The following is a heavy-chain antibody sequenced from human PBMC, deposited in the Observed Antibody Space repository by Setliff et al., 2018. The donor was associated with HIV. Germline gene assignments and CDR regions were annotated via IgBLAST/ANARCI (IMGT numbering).Heavy chain of an antibody. CDR3: AREVRGAHLYYFDS. CDR1: GASISSSNS. J-gene: IGHJ4*02. V-gene: IGHV4-39*07. Sequence: KTSETLSLTCSVSGASISSSNSWGWIRQPPGKGLEWIGSLYSSGRTYYKSSLKSRVTISVDTSKNQFSLKLNSVTVADTAVYFCAREVRGAHLYYFDSWGQGALVTVSS. CDR2: LYSSGRT. D-gene: IGHD3-10*01.